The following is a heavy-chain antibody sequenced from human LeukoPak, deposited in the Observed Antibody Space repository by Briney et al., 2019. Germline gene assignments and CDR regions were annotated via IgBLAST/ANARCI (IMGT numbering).Heavy chain of an antibody. D-gene: IGHD3-16*01. CDR1: GGSISSSNW. V-gene: IGHV4-4*02. J-gene: IGHJ4*02. CDR2: IYHSGST. CDR3: ASDAPHYDYVWGPEEDPSGY. Sequence: PSETLSLTCAVSGGSISSSNWWSWVRQPPGKGLEWIGEIYHSGSTNYNPSLKSRVTISVDKSKNQFSLKLSSVTAADTAVHYCASDAPHYDYVWGPEEDPSGYWGQGTLVTVSS.